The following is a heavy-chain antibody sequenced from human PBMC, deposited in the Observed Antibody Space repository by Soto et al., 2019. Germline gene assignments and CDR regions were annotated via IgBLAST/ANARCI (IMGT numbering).Heavy chain of an antibody. CDR1: GFTFSDYY. V-gene: IGHV3-11*01. CDR2: ISSSGSTI. CDR3: ARHSSSWYVDFDY. D-gene: IGHD6-13*01. J-gene: IGHJ4*02. Sequence: KSGGSLRLSCAASGFTFSDYYLSWIRQAPGKGLEWVSYISSSGSTIYYADSVKGRFTISRDNAKNSLYLQMNSLRAEDTAVYYCARHSSSWYVDFDYWGQGTLVTVSS.